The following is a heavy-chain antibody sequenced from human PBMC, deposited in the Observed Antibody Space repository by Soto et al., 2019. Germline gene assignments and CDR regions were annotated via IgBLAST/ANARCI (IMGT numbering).Heavy chain of an antibody. V-gene: IGHV1-69*02. Sequence: QVQLVQSGAEVKKPGSSVKVSCKASGGTFSSYTISWVRQAPGQGLEWMGRIIPILGIANYAQKFQGRVTITADKSTSTGYMELSSLRSEDTAVYYCARGGCSSTSCYGAYYYYYMDVWGKGTTVTVCS. CDR2: IIPILGIA. J-gene: IGHJ6*03. D-gene: IGHD2-2*01. CDR3: ARGGCSSTSCYGAYYYYYMDV. CDR1: GGTFSSYT.